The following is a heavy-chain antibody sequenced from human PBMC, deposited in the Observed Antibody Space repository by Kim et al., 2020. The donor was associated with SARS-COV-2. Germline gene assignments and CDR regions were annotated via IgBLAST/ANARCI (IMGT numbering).Heavy chain of an antibody. Sequence: SETLSLTCTVSGGSISSSSYYWGWIRQPPGKGLEWIGSIYYSGSTYYNPSLKSRVTISVDTSKNQFSLKLSSVTAADTAVYYCARRGRNYGDYVGENWFDPWGQGTLVTVSS. CDR3: ARRGRNYGDYVGENWFDP. CDR1: GGSISSSSYY. J-gene: IGHJ5*02. V-gene: IGHV4-39*01. CDR2: IYYSGST. D-gene: IGHD4-17*01.